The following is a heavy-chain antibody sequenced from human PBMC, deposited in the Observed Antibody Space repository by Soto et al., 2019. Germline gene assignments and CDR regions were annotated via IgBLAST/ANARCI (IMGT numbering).Heavy chain of an antibody. V-gene: IGHV1-69*19. Sequence: QVQLVQSGAEMKKPGSSVKVSCQSSGGTFNTYAMNWVRQAPGQGPQWMGDISPMFGAANYAPKFQGRVTITADEPTGTSYMQLSSLTPEDTALYFCAREVEVHTPAFVYWGQGTLVTVSS. CDR2: ISPMFGAA. J-gene: IGHJ4*02. D-gene: IGHD2-15*01. CDR1: GGTFNTYA. CDR3: AREVEVHTPAFVY.